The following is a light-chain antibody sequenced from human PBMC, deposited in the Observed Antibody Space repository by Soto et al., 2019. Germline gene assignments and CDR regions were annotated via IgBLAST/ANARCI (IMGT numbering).Light chain of an antibody. CDR2: GTS. V-gene: IGKV3-20*01. CDR3: QQFGGAPPRFT. Sequence: IVLTQSPGTLSLSPGERATLTCRASQTITSFYLAWYQQKPGQAPRLLIYGTSTRATGIPDRFSGSGSGTHFTLTLRKLEPEEFAVYYCQQFGGAPPRFTFGPGTKVEVK. J-gene: IGKJ3*01. CDR1: QTITSFY.